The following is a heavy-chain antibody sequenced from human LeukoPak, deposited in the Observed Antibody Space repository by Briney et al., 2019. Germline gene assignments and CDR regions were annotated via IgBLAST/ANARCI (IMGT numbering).Heavy chain of an antibody. Sequence: GASLQISCAGSGSIFTSYWISWVRQLPGKGLEWMGNIDPSDSYSNDSPSFQGHVTISADKSISTAYLQWSSLKASDTAMYYCARRRTLRLDAFDPWGQGTLVTVSS. J-gene: IGHJ5*02. CDR3: ARRRTLRLDAFDP. CDR2: IDPSDSYS. D-gene: IGHD5/OR15-5a*01. V-gene: IGHV5-10-1*01. CDR1: GSIFTSYW.